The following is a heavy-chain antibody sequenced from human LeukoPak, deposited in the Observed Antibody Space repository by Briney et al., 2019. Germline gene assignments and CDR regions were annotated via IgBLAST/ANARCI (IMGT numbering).Heavy chain of an antibody. CDR3: ARGSGYSYGYFDY. CDR1: GGSFSGYY. CDR2: INHSGST. D-gene: IGHD5-18*01. V-gene: IGHV4-34*01. Sequence: SETLSLTCAVYGGSFSGYYWSWTRQPPGKGLEWIGEINHSGSTNYNPSLKSRVTISVDTSKNQFSLKLSSVTAADTAVYYCARGSGYSYGYFDYWGQGTLVTVSS. J-gene: IGHJ4*02.